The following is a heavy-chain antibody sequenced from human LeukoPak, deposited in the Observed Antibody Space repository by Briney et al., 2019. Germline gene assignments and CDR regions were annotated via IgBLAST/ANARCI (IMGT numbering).Heavy chain of an antibody. V-gene: IGHV4-59*08. CDR2: IYYSGNT. CDR3: ARHGRDRSGYPPFDY. CDR1: GGSISSYY. J-gene: IGHJ4*02. Sequence: SETLSLTCSVSGGSISSYYWSWIRQPPGKVLEWIGYIYYSGNTNYNPSLKSRVTISADTSKNQFSLNLNSVTAADTAVYYCARHGRDRSGYPPFDYWGQGTLVTVSS. D-gene: IGHD3-22*01.